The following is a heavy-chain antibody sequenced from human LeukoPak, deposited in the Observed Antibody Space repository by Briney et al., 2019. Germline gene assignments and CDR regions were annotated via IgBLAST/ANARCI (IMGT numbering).Heavy chain of an antibody. CDR3: TKSTGDYGT. Sequence: GGSLRLSCTASGFTFGDYAMSWVRQAPGKGLEWVGHIKSKTDGGTTDYAAPVKGRFTISRDDSVHTVYLQMNSLKTEDTAVYYCTKSTGDYGTWGQGTLVTVSS. CDR2: IKSKTDGGTT. CDR1: GFTFGDYA. D-gene: IGHD4-17*01. V-gene: IGHV3-15*01. J-gene: IGHJ5*02.